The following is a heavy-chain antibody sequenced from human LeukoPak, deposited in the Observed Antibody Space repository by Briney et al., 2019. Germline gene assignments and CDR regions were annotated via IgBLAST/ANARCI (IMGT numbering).Heavy chain of an antibody. V-gene: IGHV3-21*01. J-gene: IGHJ3*02. CDR3: ARETTVVTKARGAFDI. D-gene: IGHD4-23*01. CDR1: EFTFSSYS. CDR2: ISSSSSNI. Sequence: GGSLRLSCAASEFTFSSYSMTWVRQAPGKGLEWVSCISSSSSNIYYADSLTGRFTISRDNAKASLYLQMNSLRAEDTAVYYCARETTVVTKARGAFDIWGQGTMVTVSS.